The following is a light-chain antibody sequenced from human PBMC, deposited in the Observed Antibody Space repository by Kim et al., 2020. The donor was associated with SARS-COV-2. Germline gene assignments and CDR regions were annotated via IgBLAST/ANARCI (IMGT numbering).Light chain of an antibody. CDR1: QGIRNN. CDR2: SAA. CDR3: LRYKSYYLT. Sequence: AAVGERVTSTCRASQGIRNNLASLPQKPGKAPKFLIYSAATLRSRVPLIFSVSGSGTDSTLTISSLQSGDCATYYCLRYKSYYLTFGGRTQAEIK. V-gene: IGKV1-16*01. J-gene: IGKJ4*01.